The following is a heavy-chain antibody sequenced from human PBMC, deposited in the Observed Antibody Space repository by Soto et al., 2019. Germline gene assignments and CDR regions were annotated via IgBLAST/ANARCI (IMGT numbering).Heavy chain of an antibody. J-gene: IGHJ4*02. CDR2: INQDGSEK. Sequence: GGSLRLSCTASGFTFSTYGMHWVRQAPGKGLEWVANINQDGSEKHYVDSVKGRFTISRDNAKNSLYLQMNSLTAEDSALYYCSPALNYWGQGTLVTVSS. D-gene: IGHD2-2*01. CDR3: SPALNY. V-gene: IGHV3-7*01. CDR1: GFTFSTYG.